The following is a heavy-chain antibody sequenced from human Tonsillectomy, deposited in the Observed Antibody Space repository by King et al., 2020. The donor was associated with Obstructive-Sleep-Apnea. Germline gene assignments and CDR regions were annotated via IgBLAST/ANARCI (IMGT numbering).Heavy chain of an antibody. D-gene: IGHD6-13*01. V-gene: IGHV3-30*18. Sequence: QLVQSGGGVVQPGRSLRLSCAASGFTFSSYGMHWVRQAPGKGLEWVAVISYDGSNKYYADSVKGRFTISRDNSKNTLYLQMNSLRAEDTAVYYCAKDMEQQLVLDYWGQGTLVTVSS. J-gene: IGHJ4*02. CDR2: ISYDGSNK. CDR1: GFTFSSYG. CDR3: AKDMEQQLVLDY.